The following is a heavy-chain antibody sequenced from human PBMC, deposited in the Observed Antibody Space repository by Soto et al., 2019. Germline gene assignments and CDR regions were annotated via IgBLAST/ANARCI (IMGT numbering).Heavy chain of an antibody. J-gene: IGHJ6*02. CDR2: IIPILGIA. V-gene: IGHV1-69*02. Sequence: ASVKVSCKASGGTFSSYTISWVRQAPGQGLEWMGRIIPILGIANYAQKFQGRVTITADKSTSTAYMELSSLRSEDTAVYYCARSPGIAAAGGRYYYYYGMDVWGQGTTVTVS. D-gene: IGHD6-13*01. CDR1: GGTFSSYT. CDR3: ARSPGIAAAGGRYYYYYGMDV.